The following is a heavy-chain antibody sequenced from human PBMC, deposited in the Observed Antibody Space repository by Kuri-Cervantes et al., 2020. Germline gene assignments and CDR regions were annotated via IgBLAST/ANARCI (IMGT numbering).Heavy chain of an antibody. CDR1: GFTFNDAW. CDR2: IKRKIDGGTT. Sequence: GGSLRLSCAASGFTFNDAWMSWVRQAPGKGLEWVGRIKRKIDGGTTNYGAPVKGRFTISRDDSKNSVYLQMNSLKTEDTAVYYCSTDPPTSSSYSHDYWGQGTLVTVSS. V-gene: IGHV3-15*01. J-gene: IGHJ4*02. D-gene: IGHD3-22*01. CDR3: STDPPTSSSYSHDY.